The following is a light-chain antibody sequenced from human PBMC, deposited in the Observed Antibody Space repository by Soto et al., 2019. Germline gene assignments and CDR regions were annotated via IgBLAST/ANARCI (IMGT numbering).Light chain of an antibody. V-gene: IGKV1-39*01. Sequence: DIQMTQSPSSLSASVGDTVTITCRASHNISRFLNWYQQRPGKAPKLLIYAASTLQSGVPPKFSGSGSVTDFTLTITTLQPEDFATYCCQQSYSTWYSFGQGTKLEIK. CDR3: QQSYSTWYS. CDR2: AAS. J-gene: IGKJ2*03. CDR1: HNISRF.